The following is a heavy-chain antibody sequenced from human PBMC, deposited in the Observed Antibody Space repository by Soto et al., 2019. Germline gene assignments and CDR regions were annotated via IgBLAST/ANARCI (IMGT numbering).Heavy chain of an antibody. CDR1: GFTFSSYG. Sequence: PGGSLRLSCAASGFTFSSYGMHWVRQAPGKGLEWVAVISYDGSNKYYADSVKGRFTISRDNSKNTLYLQMNSLRAEDTAVYYCAKDRFRQDDYSNSGPFEPRSYYYGMDVWGQGTTVTVSS. V-gene: IGHV3-30*18. J-gene: IGHJ6*02. D-gene: IGHD4-4*01. CDR2: ISYDGSNK. CDR3: AKDRFRQDDYSNSGPFEPRSYYYGMDV.